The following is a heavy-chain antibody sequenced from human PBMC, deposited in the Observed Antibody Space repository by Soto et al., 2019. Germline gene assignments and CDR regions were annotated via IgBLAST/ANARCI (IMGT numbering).Heavy chain of an antibody. D-gene: IGHD1-26*01. J-gene: IGHJ6*02. CDR3: ARDPGGRFDGSYLYYGMDV. V-gene: IGHV6-1*01. Sequence: PSQTLSLTCAISGDSVSSNSAAWNWIRQSPSRGLEWLGRTYYGSKWYNDYAVSVKSRITINPDTSKNQFSLQLNSVTPEDTAVYYCARDPGGRFDGSYLYYGMDVWGQGTTVTV. CDR1: GDSVSSNSAA. CDR2: TYYGSKWYN.